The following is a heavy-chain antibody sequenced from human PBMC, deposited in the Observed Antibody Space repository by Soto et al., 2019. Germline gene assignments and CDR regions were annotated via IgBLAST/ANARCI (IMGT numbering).Heavy chain of an antibody. Sequence: RRLSCAASGFTFSTYWMSWVRQAPGKGLEWVANIKEDGSEKYYVDSVEGRFTISRDNAKNSLYLQMTSLRAEDTALYYCARGWGYFDSSGFPYLYAMDVWGQGTTVTVPS. D-gene: IGHD3-22*01. CDR1: GFTFSTYW. CDR2: IKEDGSEK. J-gene: IGHJ6*02. V-gene: IGHV3-7*01. CDR3: ARGWGYFDSSGFPYLYAMDV.